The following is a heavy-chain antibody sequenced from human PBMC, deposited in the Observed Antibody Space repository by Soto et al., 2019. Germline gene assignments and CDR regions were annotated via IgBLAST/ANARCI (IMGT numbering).Heavy chain of an antibody. D-gene: IGHD2-2*01. CDR1: GFTFSSYS. CDR2: ISSSSSNI. J-gene: IGHJ4*02. Sequence: GGSLRLSCAASGFTFSSYSMNWVRQAPGKGLEWVSYISSSSSNIYYADSVKGRFTVSRDNAKNSLYLQTNSLGDEDTAVYFCARDSLLGSRWANCFDYWGQGALVTVSS. CDR3: ARDSLLGSRWANCFDY. V-gene: IGHV3-48*02.